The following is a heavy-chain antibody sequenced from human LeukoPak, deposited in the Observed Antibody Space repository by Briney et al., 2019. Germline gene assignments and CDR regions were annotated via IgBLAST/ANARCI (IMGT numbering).Heavy chain of an antibody. CDR2: IKQDGSDK. CDR1: GFTFSSYW. V-gene: IGHV3-7*01. CDR3: ARDGGTTSPYYFDF. Sequence: GGSLRLSCAASGFTFSSYWMSWVRQAPGKGLEWVANIKQDGSDKYSVDSVKGRFTISRDNAKNSLYLQMNSLRADDTAVYYCARDGGTTSPYYFDFWGQGTLFTVSS. D-gene: IGHD2-2*01. J-gene: IGHJ4*02.